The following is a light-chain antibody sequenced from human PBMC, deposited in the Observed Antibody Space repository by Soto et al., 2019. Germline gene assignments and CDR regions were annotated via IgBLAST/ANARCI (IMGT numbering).Light chain of an antibody. Sequence: QSALTQPASVSGSPGQSITISCTGTTSDVGGYNYVSWYQQHPGKVPKLMIYDVSIRPSGVSNRFSGSKSGNTASLTISGVQAEDEADYYCSSYTSSNKIVFGRGTKLTVL. V-gene: IGLV2-14*01. CDR1: TSDVGGYNY. CDR2: DVS. CDR3: SSYTSSNKIV. J-gene: IGLJ2*01.